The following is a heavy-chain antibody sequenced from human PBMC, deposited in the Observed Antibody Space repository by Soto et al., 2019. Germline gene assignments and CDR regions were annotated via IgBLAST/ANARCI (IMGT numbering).Heavy chain of an antibody. CDR1: GYSFTSFW. V-gene: IGHV5-51*01. CDR2: IYPGDFDT. Sequence: PGESLKISCKGSGYSFTSFWIAWVRQMPGKGLEWMGIIYPGDFDTRYSPSFQGQVTISADKSINTAYLQWSSLKASDTAMYYCARRLSPLDPYHFGYWGQGTLVTVSS. J-gene: IGHJ4*02. CDR3: ARRLSPLDPYHFGY.